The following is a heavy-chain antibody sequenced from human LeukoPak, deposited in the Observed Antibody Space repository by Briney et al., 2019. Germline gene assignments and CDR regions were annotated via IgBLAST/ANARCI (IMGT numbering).Heavy chain of an antibody. CDR2: IYYSGST. V-gene: IGHV4-59*12. D-gene: IGHD3-3*01. J-gene: IGHJ3*02. Sequence: SETLSLTCTVSGGSISSYHWSWIRQPPGKGLEWIGYIYYSGSTNYNPSLKSRVTISVDTSKNQFSLKLSSVTAADTAVYYCARDRYYDFWSGYYDDAFDIWGQGTMVTVSS. CDR1: GGSISSYH. CDR3: ARDRYYDFWSGYYDDAFDI.